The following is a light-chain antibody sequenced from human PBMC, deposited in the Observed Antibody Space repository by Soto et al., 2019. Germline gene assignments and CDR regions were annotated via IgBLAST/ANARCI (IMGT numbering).Light chain of an antibody. CDR2: DVS. Sequence: QSALTQPASVSGSPGQSITISCTGTSSDIGDYNFVSWYQQHPGKAPKLIIYDVSNRPSEVSNRFSGSKSGKTASLTISGLQTEDEAFYYCSSYTTSSSLGIFGGGTKVTVL. J-gene: IGLJ2*01. CDR1: SSDIGDYNF. CDR3: SSYTTSSSLGI. V-gene: IGLV2-14*01.